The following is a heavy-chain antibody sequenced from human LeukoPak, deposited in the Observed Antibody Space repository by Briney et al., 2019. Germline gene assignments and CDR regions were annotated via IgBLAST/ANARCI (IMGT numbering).Heavy chain of an antibody. CDR1: GFTFSSYA. CDR2: ISGSGGST. D-gene: IGHD2-15*01. V-gene: IGHV3-23*01. J-gene: IGHJ3*02. Sequence: PGGSLRLSCAASGFTFSSYAMSWVRQAPGKGLEWASAISGSGGSTYYADSVKGRFTISRDNSTNTLYLQMNSLRAEDTAVYYCAKDRACSGGSCYLPDAFDIWGQGTMVTVSS. CDR3: AKDRACSGGSCYLPDAFDI.